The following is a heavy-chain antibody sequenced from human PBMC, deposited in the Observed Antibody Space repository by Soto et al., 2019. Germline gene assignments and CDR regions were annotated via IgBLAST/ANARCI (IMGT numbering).Heavy chain of an antibody. Sequence: LSLTCSVSGGSISSGGYSWSWVRQPPGKGLEWIGYIYHSGSTYYNPSLKSRVTISVDRSKNQFSLKLSSVTAADTAVYYCARAGGCSGGSCYPGWFDPWGQGTQVTVSS. CDR2: IYHSGST. V-gene: IGHV4-30-2*01. CDR3: ARAGGCSGGSCYPGWFDP. J-gene: IGHJ5*02. D-gene: IGHD2-15*01. CDR1: GGSISSGGYS.